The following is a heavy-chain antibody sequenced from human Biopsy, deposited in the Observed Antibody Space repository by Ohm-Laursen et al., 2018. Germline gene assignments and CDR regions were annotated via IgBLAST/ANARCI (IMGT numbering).Heavy chain of an antibody. CDR3: ARGRLRAVARFDY. CDR1: GGSFSGYY. CDR2: INHSGST. D-gene: IGHD6-19*01. V-gene: IGHV4-34*01. J-gene: IGHJ4*02. Sequence: SETLSLTCVVYGGSFSGYYWSWIRQPPGKGLEWIGEINHSGSTNYNPSLESRVTISVDTSKNQFSLKLSSVTAADTAVYYCARGRLRAVARFDYWGQGTLVTVSS.